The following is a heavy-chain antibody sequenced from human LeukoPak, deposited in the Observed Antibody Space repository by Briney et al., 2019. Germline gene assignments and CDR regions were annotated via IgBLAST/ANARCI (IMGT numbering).Heavy chain of an antibody. Sequence: GGSLRLSCAASGFTFSSYDMHWVRQATGKGLEWDSAIGTAGDTYYPGSVKGRFTISRENAKNSLYLQMNSLRAGDTAVYYCVRDLWTYSSGLVFDYWGQGTLVTVSS. CDR2: IGTAGDT. V-gene: IGHV3-13*01. CDR3: VRDLWTYSSGLVFDY. J-gene: IGHJ4*02. CDR1: GFTFSSYD. D-gene: IGHD6-25*01.